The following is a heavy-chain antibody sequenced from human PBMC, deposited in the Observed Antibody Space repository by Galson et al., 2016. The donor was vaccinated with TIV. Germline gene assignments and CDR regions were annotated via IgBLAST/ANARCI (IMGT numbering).Heavy chain of an antibody. V-gene: IGHV5-51*03. Sequence: QSGAEVKKPGESLKISCKGSGYSFASYWIGWVRQTPGKGLECMGVIYPGDSDTRYSPTFQGQVTISADKSLSTAYLQWSSLKASDTAMYYCAREPRSGNYFDYWGQGALVTVSS. D-gene: IGHD2-15*01. CDR3: AREPRSGNYFDY. CDR2: IYPGDSDT. CDR1: GYSFASYW. J-gene: IGHJ4*02.